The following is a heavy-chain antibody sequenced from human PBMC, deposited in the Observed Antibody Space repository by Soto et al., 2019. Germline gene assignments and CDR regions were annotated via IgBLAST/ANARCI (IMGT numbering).Heavy chain of an antibody. D-gene: IGHD2-21*02. CDR2: IFHSGYT. J-gene: IGHJ4*02. Sequence: GHGLVKPSQTLSLTCTVSGASISSDGYHWAWVRQHPGKGLEWIGNIFHSGYTYYNPSLKSRVTISVDTSKNQFSLKLTSVTAADTAVYYCARWDGVTAISYFDQWGQGTLVTVSS. V-gene: IGHV4-31*03. CDR3: ARWDGVTAISYFDQ. CDR1: GASISSDGYH.